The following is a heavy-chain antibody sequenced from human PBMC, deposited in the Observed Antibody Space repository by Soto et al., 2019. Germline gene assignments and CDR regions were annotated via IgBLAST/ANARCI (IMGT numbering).Heavy chain of an antibody. CDR2: TYYRSKWYN. Sequence: SQTLSLTCAISGDSVSSSSAAWSWIRQSPSRGLEWLGRTYYRSKWYNDYAVSVKSRITINPDTSKNQFSLQLNSVTPEDTAVYYCARDVVITHYYYYGMDVWGQGTTVTVSS. J-gene: IGHJ6*02. D-gene: IGHD3-22*01. V-gene: IGHV6-1*01. CDR1: GDSVSSSSAA. CDR3: ARDVVITHYYYYGMDV.